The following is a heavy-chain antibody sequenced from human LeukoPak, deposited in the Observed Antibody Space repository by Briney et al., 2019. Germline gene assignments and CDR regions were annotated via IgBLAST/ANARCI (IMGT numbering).Heavy chain of an antibody. V-gene: IGHV3-30-3*01. CDR3: ARSLRGYTYGFDAFDI. CDR2: ISYDGSNK. Sequence: GGSLRLSCAASGFTFSSYAMHWVRQAPGKGLEWVAVISYDGSNKYYADSVKGRFTISRDNSKNTLYLQMSSLRAEDTAVYYSARSLRGYTYGFDAFDIWGQGTMVTVSS. J-gene: IGHJ3*02. CDR1: GFTFSSYA. D-gene: IGHD5-18*01.